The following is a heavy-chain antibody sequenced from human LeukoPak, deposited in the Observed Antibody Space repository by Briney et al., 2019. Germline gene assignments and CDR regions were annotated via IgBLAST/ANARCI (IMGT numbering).Heavy chain of an antibody. V-gene: IGHV3-23*01. J-gene: IGHJ4*02. D-gene: IGHD3-22*01. CDR1: GFTFSNAW. CDR3: AKGSYYDSSGYSLYFDY. CDR2: ISGSGGST. Sequence: PGGSLRLSCAASGFTFSNAWMSWVRQAPGKGLEWVSAISGSGGSTYYADSVKGRFTISRDNSKNTLYLQMNSLRAEDTAVYYCAKGSYYDSSGYSLYFDYWGQGTLVTVSS.